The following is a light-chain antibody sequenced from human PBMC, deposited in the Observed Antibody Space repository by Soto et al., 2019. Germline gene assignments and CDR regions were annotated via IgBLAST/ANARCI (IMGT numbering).Light chain of an antibody. CDR3: QQGGNRPPRT. Sequence: EIVLTQSPATLSLSPGESATLSCRASRSVSNYLAWYQQKPGQAPRLLIYDASSRPTDIPARFSGSGSGTDFTLTISSLQSEDFAIYYCQQGGNRPPRTFGQGTKVDIK. CDR1: RSVSNY. V-gene: IGKV3-11*01. J-gene: IGKJ1*01. CDR2: DAS.